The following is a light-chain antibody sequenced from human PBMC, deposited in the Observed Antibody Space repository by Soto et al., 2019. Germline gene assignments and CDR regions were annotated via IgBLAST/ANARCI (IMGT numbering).Light chain of an antibody. Sequence: VSVPPGDRVTXTCRASQTISSWLAWYQQKPGKAPKLLIYKASTLKSGVPSRFSGSGSETEFTLTISSLQPDDFATYYCQHYNSYSETFGGGTKV. J-gene: IGKJ4*02. CDR1: QTISSW. CDR3: QHYNSYSET. CDR2: KAS. V-gene: IGKV1-5*03.